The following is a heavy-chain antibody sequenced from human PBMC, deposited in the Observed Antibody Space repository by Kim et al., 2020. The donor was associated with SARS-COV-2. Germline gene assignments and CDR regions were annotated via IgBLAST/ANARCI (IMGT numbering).Heavy chain of an antibody. CDR2: ISAYNGNT. D-gene: IGHD3-3*01. Sequence: ASVKVSCKASGYTFTSYGISWVRQAPGQGLEWMGWISAYNGNTNYAQKLQGRVTMTTDTSTSTAYMELRSLRSDDTAVYYCARDPTYYDFWSGYFGDGVYSSGMDVWGQGTTVTVSS. V-gene: IGHV1-18*01. CDR1: GYTFTSYG. J-gene: IGHJ6*02. CDR3: ARDPTYYDFWSGYFGDGVYSSGMDV.